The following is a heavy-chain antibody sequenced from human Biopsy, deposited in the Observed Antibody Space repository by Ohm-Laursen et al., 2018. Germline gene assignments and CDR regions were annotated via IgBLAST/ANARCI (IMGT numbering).Heavy chain of an antibody. CDR3: AKDLRNNNWGVEN. CDR2: INSSGGST. V-gene: IGHV3-23*01. J-gene: IGHJ4*02. D-gene: IGHD7-27*01. CDR1: GFTFSSYA. Sequence: GSLRLSCSASGFTFSSYAMSWVRQAPGKGLEWVSVINSSGGSTSYADSVKGRFTISRDNSRNTLYLQMNNLRAEDTAVFYCAKDLRNNNWGVENWGQGTLVTVSS.